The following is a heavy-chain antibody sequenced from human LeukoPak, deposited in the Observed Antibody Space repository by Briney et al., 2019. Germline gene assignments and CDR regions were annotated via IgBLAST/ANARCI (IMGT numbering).Heavy chain of an antibody. CDR1: GYTSTSYG. CDR2: INTYNGNT. J-gene: IGHJ4*02. Sequence: ASVKVSCKASGYTSTSYGITWVRQAPGQGLEWMGWINTYNGNTKYAQKLQGRVTVTADTSTSTAYLDLRSLRSDDTAVYYCARGTESSVRYWGQGTLVTVSS. V-gene: IGHV1-18*01. CDR3: ARGTESSVRY. D-gene: IGHD6-25*01.